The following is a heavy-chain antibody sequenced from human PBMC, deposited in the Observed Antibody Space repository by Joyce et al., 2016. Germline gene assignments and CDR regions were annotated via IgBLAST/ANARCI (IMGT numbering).Heavy chain of an antibody. J-gene: IGHJ6*03. Sequence: QVQLVESGGGVVQPGKSLRLSCAASGFTFNSNGMHWVRQAPGKGLEWVAARSYDGKTKYSADSVKGRFTISRDNSENTVLLQMNSLRPEDTAVYYCAKGGTTTIFGMVPHWGYYMDVWGKGTTVIVSS. CDR3: AKGGTTTIFGMVPHWGYYMDV. V-gene: IGHV3-30*18. CDR1: GFTFNSNG. D-gene: IGHD3-3*01. CDR2: RSYDGKTK.